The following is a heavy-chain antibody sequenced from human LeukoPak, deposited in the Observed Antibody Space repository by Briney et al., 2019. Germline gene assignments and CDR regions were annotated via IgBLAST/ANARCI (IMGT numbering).Heavy chain of an antibody. V-gene: IGHV3-23*01. CDR2: ISARSEKT. Sequence: GGSLRLSCAASGFTFNDYVMRWVRQAPGKGLEWVSGISARSEKTYYADSVKGRFTISRDNSKNTFFLQMNSLRVDDTAVYFCAGGPYLEHDGGNFFDFWGHGVLVTVSS. CDR3: AGGPYLEHDGGNFFDF. D-gene: IGHD4-23*01. J-gene: IGHJ4*01. CDR1: GFTFNDYV.